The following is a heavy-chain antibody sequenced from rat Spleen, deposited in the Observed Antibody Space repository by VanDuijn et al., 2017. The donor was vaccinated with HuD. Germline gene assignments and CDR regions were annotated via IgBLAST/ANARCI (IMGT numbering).Heavy chain of an antibody. CDR2: IWGNGDT. CDR1: GFSLSSYG. D-gene: IGHD1-11*01. V-gene: IGHV2-13*01. J-gene: IGHJ2*01. Sequence: QVQLKESGPGLVQPSQTLSLTCTVSGFSLSSYGVIWVRQPPGEGLEWMGIIWGNGDTNYNSALKSRLSISRDTSKSQLYLKMNSLQTEDTATYYCARVDYGGYPHYFDYWGQGVMVTVSS. CDR3: ARVDYGGYPHYFDY.